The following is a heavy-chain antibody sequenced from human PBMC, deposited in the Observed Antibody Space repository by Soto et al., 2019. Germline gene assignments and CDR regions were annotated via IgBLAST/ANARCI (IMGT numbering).Heavy chain of an antibody. V-gene: IGHV6-1*01. CDR1: GDSVSSNSAA. D-gene: IGHD6-13*01. CDR2: TYYRSKWYN. Sequence: SQTLSLTCAISGDSVSSNSAAWNWIRQSPSRGLEWLGRTYYRSKWYNDYAVSVKSRITINPDTSKNQFSLQLNSVTPEDTAVYYCASGYSSSWGVYYGMGVWGQGTTVTVSS. CDR3: ASGYSSSWGVYYGMGV. J-gene: IGHJ6*02.